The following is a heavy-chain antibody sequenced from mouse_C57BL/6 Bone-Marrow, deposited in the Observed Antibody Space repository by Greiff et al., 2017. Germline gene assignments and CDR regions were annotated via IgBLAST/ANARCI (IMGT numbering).Heavy chain of an antibody. Sequence: VQLKQSGPGLVQPSQCLSISCTVSGFSLTSYGVHWVRQSPGKGLEWLGVIWRGGSTDYYAAFLSRLSITKNNSKSQVFFKMNSLHGADTAIYYYAEDRDYKGFAYWGQGTLVTVSA. CDR3: AEDRDYKGFAY. D-gene: IGHD2-4*01. CDR2: IWRGGST. V-gene: IGHV2-5*01. J-gene: IGHJ3*01. CDR1: GFSLTSYG.